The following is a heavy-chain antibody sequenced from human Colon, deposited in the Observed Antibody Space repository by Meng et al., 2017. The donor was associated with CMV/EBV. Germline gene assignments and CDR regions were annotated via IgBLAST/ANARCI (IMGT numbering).Heavy chain of an antibody. J-gene: IGHJ4*02. CDR1: GYNFTPYY. CDR3: IRENWYYDY. V-gene: IGHV1-2*02. CDR2: MLPKTGAL. D-gene: IGHD1-1*01. Sequence: QVQLVESRVGVRKPEASVKVFCKASGYNFTPYYIHWVRQAPGQGLEWVGCMLPKTGALDYAQKFRGRITLTTDTSITTAYMELSGLTSDDTAVYYCIRENWYYDYWGLGTLVTVSS.